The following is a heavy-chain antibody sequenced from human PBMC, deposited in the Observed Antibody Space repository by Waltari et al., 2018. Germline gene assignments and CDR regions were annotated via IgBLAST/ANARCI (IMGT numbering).Heavy chain of an antibody. CDR3: ARRKVQGYYGMDV. D-gene: IGHD1-1*01. CDR1: GYTSPSYA. J-gene: IGHJ6*02. V-gene: IGHV1-3*01. Sequence: QVQLVQSGAEVTKPGASVRVSGKAPGYTSPSYAMHWVRQAPGQRLEWMGWINAGNGNTKYSQKFQGRVTITRDTSASTAYMELSSLRSEDTAVYYCARRKVQGYYGMDVWGQGTTVTVSS. CDR2: INAGNGNT.